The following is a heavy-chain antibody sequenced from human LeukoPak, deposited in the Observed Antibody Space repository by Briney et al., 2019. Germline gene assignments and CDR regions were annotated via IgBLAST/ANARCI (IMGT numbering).Heavy chain of an antibody. Sequence: GGSLRLSCAASGFTFSSYAMSWVRQAPGKGLEWVGRTRNKAESYTTEYAASVKGRFTISRDYSKNSLYLQMNSLKTEDTAVYYCIAMIREVGYWGQGTLVTVSS. J-gene: IGHJ4*02. CDR2: TRNKAESYTT. CDR3: IAMIREVGY. V-gene: IGHV3-72*01. D-gene: IGHD3-10*01. CDR1: GFTFSSYA.